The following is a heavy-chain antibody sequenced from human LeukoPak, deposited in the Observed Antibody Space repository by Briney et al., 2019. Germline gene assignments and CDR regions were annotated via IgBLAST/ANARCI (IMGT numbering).Heavy chain of an antibody. CDR3: ARGNSGSVWMDV. J-gene: IGHJ6*04. CDR1: GFTFSRFA. V-gene: IGHV3-64*01. CDR2: ISSNGGST. Sequence: GGSLRLSCAASGFTFSRFAMHWVRQSPGKGLEYVSAISSNGGSTYYANSVKGRFTISRDNSNNTLYLQMGSLRGDDMAVYYCARGNSGSVWMDVWGKGTTVIVSS. D-gene: IGHD1-26*01.